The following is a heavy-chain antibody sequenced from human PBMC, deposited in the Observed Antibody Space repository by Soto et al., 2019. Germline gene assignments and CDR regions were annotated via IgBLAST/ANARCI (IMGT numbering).Heavy chain of an antibody. V-gene: IGHV4-34*01. Sequence: TLSLTCAVYGGSFSGYYWSWIRQPPGKGLEWIGEINHSGSTNYNPSLKSRITISVATSKNQFSLKLSSVTAADTAVYYCARERGRYCSGESCYPFGPWGQEALVTAAS. CDR1: GGSFSGYY. CDR2: INHSGST. J-gene: IGHJ5*02. CDR3: ARERGRYCSGESCYPFGP. D-gene: IGHD2-15*01.